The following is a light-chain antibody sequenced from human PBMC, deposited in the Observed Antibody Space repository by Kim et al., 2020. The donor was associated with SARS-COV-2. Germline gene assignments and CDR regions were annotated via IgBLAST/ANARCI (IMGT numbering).Light chain of an antibody. CDR3: SSYTSSSTLL. V-gene: IGLV2-14*03. CDR2: DVS. Sequence: QSALTQPASVSGSPGQSITISCTGTSSDVGGYNYVSWFQQHPGKAPKLMIYDVSYRPSGVSNRFSGSKSDNTASLTISGLQAEDEADYYCSSYTSSSTLLFGTGTKVTVL. CDR1: SSDVGGYNY. J-gene: IGLJ1*01.